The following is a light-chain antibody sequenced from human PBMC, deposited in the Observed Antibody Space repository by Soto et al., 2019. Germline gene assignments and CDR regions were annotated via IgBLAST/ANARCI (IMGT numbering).Light chain of an antibody. V-gene: IGKV3-20*01. J-gene: IGKJ5*01. CDR3: QQYGNSPIT. CDR2: DAS. CDR1: QSVSSGY. Sequence: EIVLTQTPVTLSLSPGERVILSCRASQSVSSGYVAWYQQKPGQAPSLLIYDASSRATGIPDRFSGSGSGTGFTLTISRLEPEDFAVYYCQQYGNSPITFGQGTRLE.